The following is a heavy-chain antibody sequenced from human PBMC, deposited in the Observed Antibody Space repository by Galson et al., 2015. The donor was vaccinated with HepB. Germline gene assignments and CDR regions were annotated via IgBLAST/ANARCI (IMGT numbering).Heavy chain of an antibody. CDR3: GRPLYSGYDYPYYFDY. CDR2: IYPGDSDT. V-gene: IGHV5-51*01. J-gene: IGHJ4*02. D-gene: IGHD5-12*01. CDR1: GYSFTSYW. Sequence: QSGAEVKKPGESLKISCKGSGYSFTSYWIGWVRQMPGKGLEWMGIIYPGDSDTRYSPSFQGQVTISADKSISTAYLQWSSLKASDTAMYYCGRPLYSGYDYPYYFDYWGQGTLVTVSS.